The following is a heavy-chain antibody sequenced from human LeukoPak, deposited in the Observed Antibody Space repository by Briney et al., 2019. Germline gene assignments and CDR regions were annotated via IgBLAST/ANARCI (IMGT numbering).Heavy chain of an antibody. J-gene: IGHJ4*02. CDR1: GFTFSSYS. CDR2: ISSSSSYI. CDR3: ASHWYSSSFPDY. D-gene: IGHD6-6*01. Sequence: GGSLRLSCAASGFTFSSYSMNWVRQAPGKGLEWVSSISSSSSYIYYADSVKGRFTISRDNAKNSLYLQMNSLRAEDTAVYYCASHWYSSSFPDYWGQGTLDTVSS. V-gene: IGHV3-21*01.